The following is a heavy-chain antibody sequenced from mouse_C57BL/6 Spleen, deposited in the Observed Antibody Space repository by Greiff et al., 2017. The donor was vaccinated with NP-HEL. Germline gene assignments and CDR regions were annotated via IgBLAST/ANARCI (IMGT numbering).Heavy chain of an antibody. Sequence: VHLVESGPGLVAPSQSLSITCTVSGFSLTSYGVHWVRQPPGKGLEWLVVIWSDGSTTYNSALKSRLSISKDNSKSQVFLKMNSLQTDDTAMYYCARQHYYGSSYPYYYAMDYWGQGTSVTVSS. CDR1: GFSLTSYG. CDR2: IWSDGST. J-gene: IGHJ4*01. D-gene: IGHD1-1*01. CDR3: ARQHYYGSSYPYYYAMDY. V-gene: IGHV2-6-1*01.